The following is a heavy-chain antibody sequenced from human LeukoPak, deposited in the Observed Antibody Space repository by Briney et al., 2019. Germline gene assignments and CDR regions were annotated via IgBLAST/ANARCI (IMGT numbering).Heavy chain of an antibody. J-gene: IGHJ4*02. Sequence: SETLSLICTVSGGSISSYYWSRIRQPPGKGLEWIGYIYYSGSTNYNPSPKSRVTISVDTSKNQFSLKLSSVTAADTAVYYCAGEEEDFWSGPFHYFDHWGQGTLVTVSS. CDR2: IYYSGST. V-gene: IGHV4-59*01. CDR3: AGEEEDFWSGPFHYFDH. D-gene: IGHD3-3*01. CDR1: GGSISSYY.